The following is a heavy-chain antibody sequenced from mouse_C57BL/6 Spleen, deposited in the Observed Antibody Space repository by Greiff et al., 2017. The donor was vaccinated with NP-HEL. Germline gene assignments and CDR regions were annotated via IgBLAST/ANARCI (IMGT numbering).Heavy chain of an antibody. CDR1: GYTLTNYY. J-gene: IGHJ2*01. CDR2: INPNNGGT. Sequence: VQLHQSEPELVKPGASVKISCKASGYTLTNYYMNWGKQSKGKSLEWIGDINPNNGGTSYNQKFKGKATLTVDKSSSTAYMELRSLTSEDSAVYYCARAAQATSFDYWGQGTTLTVSS. V-gene: IGHV1-26*01. D-gene: IGHD3-2*02. CDR3: ARAAQATSFDY.